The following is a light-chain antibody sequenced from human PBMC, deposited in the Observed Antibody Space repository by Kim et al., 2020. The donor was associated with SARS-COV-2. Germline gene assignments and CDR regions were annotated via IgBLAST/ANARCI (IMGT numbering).Light chain of an antibody. J-gene: IGLJ1*01. V-gene: IGLV2-14*03. Sequence: GPSITIAVTGTSGDVGAYNSVSWYPHHPGKAPRLIIYGVHERPSGVSNRFSGSKSGNTASLTISGLQAEDETDYYCTSYTSSNTYVFGTGTKVTVL. CDR2: GVH. CDR1: SGDVGAYNS. CDR3: TSYTSSNTYV.